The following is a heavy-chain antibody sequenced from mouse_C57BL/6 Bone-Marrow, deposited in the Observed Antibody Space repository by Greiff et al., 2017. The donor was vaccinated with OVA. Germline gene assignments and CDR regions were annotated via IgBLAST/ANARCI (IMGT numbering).Heavy chain of an antibody. CDR2: IDPNSGGT. Sequence: QVQLQQPGAELVKPGASVKLSCKASGYTFTSYWMHWVKQRPGRGLEWIGRIDPNSGGTKYNEKFKSKATLTVDKPSSKADIQLSSLTSEDTAVYYCAREGGLRRRTYIDYWGQGTTLTVSS. D-gene: IGHD2-4*01. CDR1: GYTFTSYW. CDR3: AREGGLRRRTYIDY. J-gene: IGHJ2*01. V-gene: IGHV1-72*01.